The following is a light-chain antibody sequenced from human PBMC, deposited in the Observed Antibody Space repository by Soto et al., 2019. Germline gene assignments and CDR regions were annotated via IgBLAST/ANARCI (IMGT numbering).Light chain of an antibody. CDR2: QVS. CDR1: QSLVHSDGKTY. CDR3: VQFAQFHRT. V-gene: IGKV2-24*01. J-gene: IGKJ1*01. Sequence: DIVLTQTPLSSPVTLGEPASISCRSSQSLVHSDGKTYLNWLQERPGQPPRLLIYQVSNRFSGVPDRFSGIGAGTDFTQKISRFEAEDVGVYYCVQFAQFHRTFGQGTKVKSK.